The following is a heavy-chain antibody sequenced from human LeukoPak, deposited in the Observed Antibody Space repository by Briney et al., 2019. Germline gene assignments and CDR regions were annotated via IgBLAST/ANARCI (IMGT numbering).Heavy chain of an antibody. CDR3: AKGRRVGYGSGSYYAPFDY. CDR2: ISGSGGST. CDR1: GFTSSSYG. J-gene: IGHJ4*02. V-gene: IGHV3-23*01. D-gene: IGHD3-10*01. Sequence: GGSLRLSCAASGFTSSSYGMSWVRQAPGKGLEWVSAISGSGGSTYYADSVKGRFTISRDNSKNTLYLQMNSLRAEDTAVYYCAKGRRVGYGSGSYYAPFDYWGQGTLVTVSS.